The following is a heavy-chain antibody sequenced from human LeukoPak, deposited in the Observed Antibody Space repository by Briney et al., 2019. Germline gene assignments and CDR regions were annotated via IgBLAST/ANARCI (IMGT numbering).Heavy chain of an antibody. CDR3: ARHDSSGYYWGTDY. Sequence: GGSLRLSCAASGFTFDDYGMSWVRQAPGKGLEWVSGINWNGGSTGYADSVKGRVTISRDNAKNSLYLQMNRLRDEDTALSHCARHDSSGYYWGTDYWGQGTLVTVSS. CDR1: GFTFDDYG. J-gene: IGHJ4*02. D-gene: IGHD3-22*01. V-gene: IGHV3-20*01. CDR2: INWNGGST.